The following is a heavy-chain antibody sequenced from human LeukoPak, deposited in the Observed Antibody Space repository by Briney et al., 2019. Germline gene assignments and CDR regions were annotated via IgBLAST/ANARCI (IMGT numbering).Heavy chain of an antibody. D-gene: IGHD2-2*01. CDR1: GYTFTGYY. J-gene: IGHJ6*03. CDR3: ASEVVPAAIPRVYYYYMDV. CDR2: IIPIFGTA. V-gene: IGHV1-69*13. Sequence: ASVKVSCKASGYTFTGYYMHWVRQAPGQGLEWMGGIIPIFGTANYAQKFQGRVTITADESTSTAYMELSSLRSENTAVYYCASEVVPAAIPRVYYYYMDVWGKGTTVTVSS.